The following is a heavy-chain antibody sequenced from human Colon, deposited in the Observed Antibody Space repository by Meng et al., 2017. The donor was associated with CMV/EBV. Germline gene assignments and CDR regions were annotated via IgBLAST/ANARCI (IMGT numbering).Heavy chain of an antibody. V-gene: IGHV3-23*01. Sequence: GRSLRLSWAGSGFTFSSYAMSWVRQAPGAGLEWVSAINGNDAVTYYAASVGARFTISRDNSKNTLYLQMHSLSVEDTAVYYCAKGRGPSVYYAMDVWGQGTAVTVSS. D-gene: IGHD2-8*01. CDR2: INGNDAVT. CDR3: AKGRGPSVYYAMDV. CDR1: GFTFSSYA. J-gene: IGHJ6*02.